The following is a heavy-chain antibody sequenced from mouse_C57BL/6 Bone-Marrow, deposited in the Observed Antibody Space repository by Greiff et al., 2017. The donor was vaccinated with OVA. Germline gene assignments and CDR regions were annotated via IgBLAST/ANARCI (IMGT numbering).Heavy chain of an antibody. CDR2: IDPSDSYT. Sequence: QVQLQQPGAELVKPGASVKLSCKASGYTFTSYWMQWVKQRPGQGLEWIGEIDPSDSYTNYNQKFKGKATLTVDTSSSTAYMQLSSLTSEDSAVYYCAREMITTVVARNYYAMDYWGQGTSVTVSS. V-gene: IGHV1-50*01. D-gene: IGHD1-1*01. CDR1: GYTFTSYW. CDR3: AREMITTVVARNYYAMDY. J-gene: IGHJ4*01.